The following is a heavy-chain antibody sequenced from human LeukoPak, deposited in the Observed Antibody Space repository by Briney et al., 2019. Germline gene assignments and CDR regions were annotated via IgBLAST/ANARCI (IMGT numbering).Heavy chain of an antibody. CDR2: ISAYNGNT. Sequence: ASVKVSCKASGYTFTSYGISWVRQAPGQGLEWMGWISAYNGNTNYAQKLQGRVTMTTDTSTSTAYMELRSLRSDDTAVYYCARGHLDYSSGWTAGNWFDPGGQGTLVTVSS. V-gene: IGHV1-18*04. D-gene: IGHD6-19*01. CDR1: GYTFTSYG. CDR3: ARGHLDYSSGWTAGNWFDP. J-gene: IGHJ5*02.